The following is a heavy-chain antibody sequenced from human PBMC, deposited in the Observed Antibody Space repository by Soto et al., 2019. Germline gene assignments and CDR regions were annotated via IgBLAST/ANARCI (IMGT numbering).Heavy chain of an antibody. CDR1: GFVFSHYA. CDR3: ARRTAVRNFDY. J-gene: IGHJ4*02. Sequence: EVQLLESGGGLVQPGGSLTVSCAASGFVFSHYAMTWVRQAPGKGLEWVSTVSENGDYTSYADSVKGRFTISRDDSKNTGFVQMTSLRAEDTAVYYCARRTAVRNFDYWGQGTLVTVSS. V-gene: IGHV3-23*01. D-gene: IGHD6-19*01. CDR2: VSENGDYT.